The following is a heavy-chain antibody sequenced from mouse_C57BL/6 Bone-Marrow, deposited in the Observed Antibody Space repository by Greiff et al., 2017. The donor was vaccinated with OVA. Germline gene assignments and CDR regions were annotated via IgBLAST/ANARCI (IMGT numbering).Heavy chain of an antibody. CDR3: ARRDYYGSSPDYFDY. CDR2: IDPEDGET. D-gene: IGHD1-1*01. CDR1: GFNIKDYY. J-gene: IGHJ2*01. Sequence: EVKLVESGAELVKPGASVKLSCTASGFNIKDYYMHWVKQRTEQGLEWIGRIDPEDGETKYAPKFQGKATITADTSSNTAYLQLSSLTSEDTAVYYCARRDYYGSSPDYFDYWGQGTTLTVSS. V-gene: IGHV14-2*01.